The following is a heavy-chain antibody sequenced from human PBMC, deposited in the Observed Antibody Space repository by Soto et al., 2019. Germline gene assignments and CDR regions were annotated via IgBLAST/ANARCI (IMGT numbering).Heavy chain of an antibody. J-gene: IGHJ6*02. V-gene: IGHV3-64D*06. D-gene: IGHD6-13*01. CDR2: ISSNGGST. CDR1: GFTFSSYA. CDR3: VDVAAAGTIGMDV. Sequence: GRSLRLSCSASGFTFSSYAMHWVRQAPGKGLEYVSAISSNGGSTYYADSVKGRFTISRDNSKKTLYLQMSSLRAEDTAVYYCVDVAAAGTIGMDVWGQGTTVTVSS.